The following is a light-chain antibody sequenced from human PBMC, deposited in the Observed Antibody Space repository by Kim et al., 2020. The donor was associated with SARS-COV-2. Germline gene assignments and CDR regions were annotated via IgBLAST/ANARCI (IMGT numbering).Light chain of an antibody. J-gene: IGLJ2*01. V-gene: IGLV3-21*04. CDR2: YDN. CDR3: QVSDSSRDHVV. CDR1: NIGDKS. Sequence: SYELTQPPSLSVAPGQAARITCGGNNIGDKSVHWYQQKPGQTPVLVIYYDNERLSGIPERFSGSNSGNTATLTINRVEAGDEADFYCQVSDSSRDHVVFGGGTQLTVL.